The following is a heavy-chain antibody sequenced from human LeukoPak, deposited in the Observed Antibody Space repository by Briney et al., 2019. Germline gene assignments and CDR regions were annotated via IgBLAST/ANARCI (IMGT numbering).Heavy chain of an antibody. CDR2: IYYSGST. CDR3: ARDPGYSYGSDYYYGMDV. Sequence: PSETLSLTCAVSGGSISSGGYSWSWIRQPPGKGLEWIGYIYYSGSTDYNPSLKSRVTISVDRSKNQFSLKLSSVTAADTAVYYCARDPGYSYGSDYYYGMDVWGQGTTVTVSS. J-gene: IGHJ6*02. V-gene: IGHV4-61*08. CDR1: GGSISSGGYS. D-gene: IGHD5-18*01.